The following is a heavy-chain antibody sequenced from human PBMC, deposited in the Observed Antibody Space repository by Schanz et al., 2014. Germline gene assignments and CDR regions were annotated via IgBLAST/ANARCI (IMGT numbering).Heavy chain of an antibody. J-gene: IGHJ6*02. Sequence: EADLVESGGGFIQRGESLRLSCSASGFSFSSYSMNWVRQAPGKGLEWLSYIDGKSTTVYYADSVKGRFTISRDNAKNSLYLQMNSLRAEDTAVYYCARDFDDRRGYGSGYCLGDCMDVWGQCSTVAVSS. D-gene: IGHD3-10*01. CDR1: GFSFSSYS. CDR2: IDGKSTTV. V-gene: IGHV3-48*04. CDR3: ARDFDDRRGYGSGYCLGDCMDV.